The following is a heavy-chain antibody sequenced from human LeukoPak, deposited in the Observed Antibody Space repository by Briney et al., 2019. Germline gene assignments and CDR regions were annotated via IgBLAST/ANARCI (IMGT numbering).Heavy chain of an antibody. J-gene: IGHJ4*02. Sequence: GESLKISCKGSGYSFTSYWIGWVRQMPGKGLEWMGIIYPGDSDTRYSPSFQGQVTISADKSISTAYLQWSSLKASDTAMYYCARQGVGRITIFGVVKNDYWGQGTLVTVSS. CDR1: GYSFTSYW. D-gene: IGHD3-3*01. V-gene: IGHV5-51*01. CDR2: IYPGDSDT. CDR3: ARQGVGRITIFGVVKNDY.